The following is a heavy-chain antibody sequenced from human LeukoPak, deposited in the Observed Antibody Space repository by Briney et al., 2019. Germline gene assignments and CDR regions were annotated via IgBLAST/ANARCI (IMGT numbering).Heavy chain of an antibody. Sequence: KPSETLSLTCTVSGGSISSYYWSWIRQPPGKGLEWIGYIYYSGSTNYNPSLKSRVTISVDTSKNQFSLKLSSVTAADTAVYYCARGPXXXXXSGPSPFDPWGQGTLVT. J-gene: IGHJ5*02. D-gene: IGHD3-3*01. V-gene: IGHV4-59*01. CDR3: ARGPXXXXXSGPSPFDP. CDR1: GGSISSYY. CDR2: IYYSGST.